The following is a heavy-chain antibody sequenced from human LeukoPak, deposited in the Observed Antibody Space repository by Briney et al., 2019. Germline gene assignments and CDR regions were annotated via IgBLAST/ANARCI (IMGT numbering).Heavy chain of an antibody. D-gene: IGHD4-23*01. CDR3: AKESSWGTYGGTGYFDY. CDR1: GFXFTSYG. CDR2: ISYDGNNE. Sequence: GGSLRLSCAASGFXFTSYGMHWVRQAPGKGLEWVAIISYDGNNEYYADSVKGRFTISRDNSKNTLYLQMNSLRAEDTAVYYCAKESSWGTYGGTGYFDYWGQGTLVTVSS. J-gene: IGHJ4*02. V-gene: IGHV3-30*18.